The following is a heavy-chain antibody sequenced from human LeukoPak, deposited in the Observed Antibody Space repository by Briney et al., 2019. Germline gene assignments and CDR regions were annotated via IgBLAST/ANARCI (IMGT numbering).Heavy chain of an antibody. V-gene: IGHV3-7*01. CDR3: ARDKPTFITMVRGVISPIFDY. CDR1: GFTFSSYW. D-gene: IGHD3-10*01. J-gene: IGHJ4*02. Sequence: GGSLRLSCAASGFTFSSYWMSWVRQAPGKGLEWVANIKQDGSEKYYVDSVKGRFTISRDNAKNSLYLQMNSLRAEDTAVYYCARDKPTFITMVRGVISPIFDYWGQGTLVTVSS. CDR2: IKQDGSEK.